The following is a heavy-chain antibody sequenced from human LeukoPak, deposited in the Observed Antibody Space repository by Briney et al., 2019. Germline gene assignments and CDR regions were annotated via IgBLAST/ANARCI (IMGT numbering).Heavy chain of an antibody. J-gene: IGHJ3*02. V-gene: IGHV1-2*02. D-gene: IGHD2-15*01. Sequence: ASVKVSCKASGYTFTGYYMHWVRQAPGQGLEWMGWINSISGGTNYAQKFQGRVTMTRDTSISTAYMELSRLISDDTAVYYCASGREYCSGGSCYSSDDAFDIWGQGTMVTVSS. CDR1: GYTFTGYY. CDR2: INSISGGT. CDR3: ASGREYCSGGSCYSSDDAFDI.